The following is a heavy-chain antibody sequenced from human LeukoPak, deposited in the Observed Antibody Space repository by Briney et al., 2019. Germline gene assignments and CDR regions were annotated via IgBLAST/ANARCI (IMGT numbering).Heavy chain of an antibody. CDR1: GGSISSGSYY. CDR3: ARVPAAYPTYYYYYYMDV. V-gene: IGHV4-61*02. Sequence: SQTLSLTCTVSGGSISSGSYYWSWIRQPAGKGLEWIGRIYTSGSTNYNPSLKSRVTISVDTSKNQFSLKLSSVTAADTAVYYCARVPAAYPTYYYYYYMDVWGKGTTVTVSS. J-gene: IGHJ6*03. D-gene: IGHD2-2*01. CDR2: IYTSGST.